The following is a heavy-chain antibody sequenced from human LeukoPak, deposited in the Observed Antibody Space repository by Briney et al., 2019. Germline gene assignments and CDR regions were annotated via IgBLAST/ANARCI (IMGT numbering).Heavy chain of an antibody. Sequence: ASVKVSCKASGYSFTGYYMHWVRQAPGQGLEWMGWVNHNSGGTNYAQKFQGRVTMTRDTSISTAYMELSRLRSDDTAVYYCAKDHQRGYSYGYSEPYFDYWGQGTLVTVSS. V-gene: IGHV1-2*02. CDR3: AKDHQRGYSYGYSEPYFDY. J-gene: IGHJ4*02. CDR1: GYSFTGYY. D-gene: IGHD5-18*01. CDR2: VNHNSGGT.